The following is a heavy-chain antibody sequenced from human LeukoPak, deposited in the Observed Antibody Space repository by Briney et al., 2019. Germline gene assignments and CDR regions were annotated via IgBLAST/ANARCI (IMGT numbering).Heavy chain of an antibody. CDR1: GYTFTSYA. J-gene: IGHJ5*02. CDR3: APGYDSSGYYDTAANWFDP. Sequence: ALVEVSCKASGYTFTSYAMNWVRQAPGQGLEWMGWINTNTGNPTYAQGFTGRFVFSLDTSVSTAYLQISSLKAEDTAVYYCAPGYDSSGYYDTAANWFDPWGQGTLVTVSS. D-gene: IGHD3-22*01. CDR2: INTNTGNP. V-gene: IGHV7-4-1*02.